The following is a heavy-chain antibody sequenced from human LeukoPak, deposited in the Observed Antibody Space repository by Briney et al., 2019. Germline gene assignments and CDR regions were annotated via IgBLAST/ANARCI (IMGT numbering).Heavy chain of an antibody. CDR3: ARDGRGGTPVLTYTDS. Sequence: SETLSLTCTVSGGSISSSSYYWGWIRQPPGKGLEWIGSIYYSGSTYYNPSLKSRVTISVDTSKNQFSLKLSSVTAADTAVYYCARDGRGGTPVLTYTDSWGQGTLVTVSS. V-gene: IGHV4-39*07. CDR1: GGSISSSSYY. CDR2: IYYSGST. D-gene: IGHD4-23*01. J-gene: IGHJ4*02.